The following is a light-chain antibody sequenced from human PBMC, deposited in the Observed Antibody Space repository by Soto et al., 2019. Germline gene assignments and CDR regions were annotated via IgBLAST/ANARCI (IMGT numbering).Light chain of an antibody. Sequence: DIQMTQSPSSVSASVGDRITITCRASQDIGGMLAWFQQKPGKAPQYLIQAASILQSGVPSRFSGSGSGTEFILTINNLQPEDFATYYCQQYDTYRTFGQGTKVDIK. J-gene: IGKJ1*01. V-gene: IGKV1D-16*01. CDR3: QQYDTYRT. CDR2: AAS. CDR1: QDIGGM.